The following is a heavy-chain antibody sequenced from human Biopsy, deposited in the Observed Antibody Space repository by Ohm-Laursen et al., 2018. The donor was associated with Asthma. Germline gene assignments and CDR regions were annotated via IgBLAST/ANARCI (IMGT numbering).Heavy chain of an antibody. D-gene: IGHD3-3*02. Sequence: GSLRLSCTASGFTFGDYWMSWVRQVPGKGLEWVANIKHDGTEKNHVDSLKGRFTISSDNAKNSLYLQMNSLRAEETAVYYCARTFHFWSPYHAEHYQLWGQGTLVTVPS. CDR1: GFTFGDYW. CDR3: ARTFHFWSPYHAEHYQL. J-gene: IGHJ1*01. V-gene: IGHV3-7*01. CDR2: IKHDGTEK.